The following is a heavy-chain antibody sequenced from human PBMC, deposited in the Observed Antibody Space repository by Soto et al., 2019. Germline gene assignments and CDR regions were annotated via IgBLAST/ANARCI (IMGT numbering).Heavy chain of an antibody. V-gene: IGHV3-23*01. CDR1: GFTFSSYA. D-gene: IGHD2-8*01. CDR2: ISSSGGST. J-gene: IGHJ4*02. CDR3: AKEADCTNGVCYTGDFDY. Sequence: GGSLRLSCAASGFTFSSYAMSWVRQAPGKGLEWVSAISSSGGSTYYADSVKGRFTISRDNSKNTLYLQMNSLRAEDTAVYYCAKEADCTNGVCYTGDFDYWGQGTLVTVSS.